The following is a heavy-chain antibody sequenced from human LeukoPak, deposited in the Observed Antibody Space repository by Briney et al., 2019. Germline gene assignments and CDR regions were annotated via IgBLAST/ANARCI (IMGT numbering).Heavy chain of an antibody. V-gene: IGHV3-66*01. CDR3: ARVMTAITNWFDP. CDR2: IFSDGST. D-gene: IGHD2-21*02. Sequence: GGSLRLSCAASGFTVSSNYVSWVRQAPGMELEWVSVIFSDGSTYYADSVKGRFTISRDNSKNTLYLQMNNLRAEDTAVYYCARVMTAITNWFDPWGQGTLVTVSS. CDR1: GFTVSSNY. J-gene: IGHJ5*02.